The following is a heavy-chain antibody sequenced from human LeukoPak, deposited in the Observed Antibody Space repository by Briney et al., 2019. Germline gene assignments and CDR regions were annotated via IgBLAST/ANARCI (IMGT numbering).Heavy chain of an antibody. Sequence: ASVKVSCKASGYTFTSYDINWVRQATGQGLEWMGWMNPNSGNTGYAQKFQGRVTMTRNTSISTAYMELSSLRSEDTAVYYCATHRGYDTYYFDYWGQGTLVTVPS. D-gene: IGHD5-12*01. J-gene: IGHJ4*02. CDR1: GYTFTSYD. CDR2: MNPNSGNT. CDR3: ATHRGYDTYYFDY. V-gene: IGHV1-8*01.